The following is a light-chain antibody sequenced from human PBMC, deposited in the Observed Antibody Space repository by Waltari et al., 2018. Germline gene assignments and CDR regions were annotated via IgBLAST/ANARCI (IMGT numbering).Light chain of an antibody. CDR2: EDR. CDR1: KLGDKY. CDR3: QAWDNNRVV. Sequence: SYELTQPPPVSVSPGQTARITCSGDKLGDKYVCWYQQKPGQSPVLVIYEDRKRPSGIPERFSGSNSGNTATLTISGTQAMDEADYYCQAWDNNRVVLGGGTKLTV. V-gene: IGLV3-1*01. J-gene: IGLJ2*01.